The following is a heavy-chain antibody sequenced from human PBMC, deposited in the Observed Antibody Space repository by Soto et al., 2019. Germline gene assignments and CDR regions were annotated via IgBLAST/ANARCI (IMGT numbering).Heavy chain of an antibody. Sequence: QVQLQESGPGLVKPSGTLSLTCGVSSDSISSSNWWTWVRQPPGKGLEWIGEIYHTGSTNYNPSLKSRVTISVDKSKNQFSLTLSSVTAADTAVYYCARVVVATYSSTFDPWGQGTLVTVSS. CDR1: SDSISSSNW. CDR3: ARVVVATYSSTFDP. D-gene: IGHD6-13*01. CDR2: IYHTGST. J-gene: IGHJ5*02. V-gene: IGHV4-4*02.